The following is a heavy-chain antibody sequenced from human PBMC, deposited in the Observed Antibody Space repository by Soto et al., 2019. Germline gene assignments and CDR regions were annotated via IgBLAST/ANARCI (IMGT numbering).Heavy chain of an antibody. CDR1: GDSVSNNSAA. Sequence: SQTLSLSCAISGDSVSNNSAAWNWIRHSPSRGLDWLGRTYYRSKWYNDYAVSVKSRITINPDTSKNQFSLQLNSVTPEETAVYYCARELGSEMATIYHFAYWGQGTIVTVSS. V-gene: IGHV6-1*01. J-gene: IGHJ4*02. D-gene: IGHD5-12*01. CDR3: ARELGSEMATIYHFAY. CDR2: TYYRSKWYN.